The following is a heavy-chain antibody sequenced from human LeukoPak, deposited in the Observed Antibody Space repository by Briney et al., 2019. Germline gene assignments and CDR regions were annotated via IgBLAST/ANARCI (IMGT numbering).Heavy chain of an antibody. CDR1: GGSISSYY. V-gene: IGHV4-59*08. J-gene: IGHJ5*02. CDR3: ARAVVTARRWFDP. CDR2: IYYSGST. D-gene: IGHD2-21*02. Sequence: SGTLSLTCTVSGGSISSYYWSWIRQPPGKGLEWIGYIYYSGSTNYNPSLKSRVTISVDTSKNQFSLKLSSVTAADTAVYYCARAVVTARRWFDPWGQGTLVTVSS.